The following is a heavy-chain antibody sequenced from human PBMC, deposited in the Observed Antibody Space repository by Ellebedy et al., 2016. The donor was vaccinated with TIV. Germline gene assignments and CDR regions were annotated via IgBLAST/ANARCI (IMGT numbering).Heavy chain of an antibody. J-gene: IGHJ3*01. Sequence: GGSLRLSCAASAFTVSSNYMSWVRQPPGKGLEWVSVISTGLSTYYADSVKGRFTVSRDDSKNTLHLQMQSLRAEDTAVYYCASETFNDVDLRIWGVFELWGQGTMVTVSS. CDR1: AFTVSSNY. D-gene: IGHD2/OR15-2a*01. CDR3: ASETFNDVDLRIWGVFEL. CDR2: ISTGLST. V-gene: IGHV3-66*01.